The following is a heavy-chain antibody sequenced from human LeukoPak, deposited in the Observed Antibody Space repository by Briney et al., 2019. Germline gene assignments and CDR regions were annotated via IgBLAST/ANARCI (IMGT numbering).Heavy chain of an antibody. CDR1: GYTFTSYD. J-gene: IGHJ4*02. Sequence: ASVKVSCKASGYTFTSYDINWVRQATGQGLEWMGWMNPNSGNTGYAQKFQGRVTMTRNTSISTAYMELSSLRSEDTALYYCAKVAYYYGSGSYFQAYFDYWGQGTLVTVSS. D-gene: IGHD3-10*01. CDR2: MNPNSGNT. CDR3: AKVAYYYGSGSYFQAYFDY. V-gene: IGHV1-8*01.